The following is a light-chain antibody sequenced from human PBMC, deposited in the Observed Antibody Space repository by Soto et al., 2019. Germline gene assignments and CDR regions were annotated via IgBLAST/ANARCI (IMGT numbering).Light chain of an antibody. V-gene: IGKV1-5*01. CDR2: DVS. Sequence: DIHMTHSPFTLSASVGDRVTITCRASQSIGDRLVWHQQKPGKAPKVLISDVSRLKSGVPSRFSGSGSGTEFILSISSLQPDDYATYYCQQYYDYPWTFGQGTKVDIX. CDR3: QQYYDYPWT. CDR1: QSIGDR. J-gene: IGKJ1*01.